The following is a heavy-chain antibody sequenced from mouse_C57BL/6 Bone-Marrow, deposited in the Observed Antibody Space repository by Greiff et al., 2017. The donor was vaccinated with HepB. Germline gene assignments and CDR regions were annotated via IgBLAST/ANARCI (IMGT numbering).Heavy chain of an antibody. Sequence: DVHLVESGGGLVQPGGSLKLSCAASGFTFSDYYMYWVRQTPEKRLEWVAYISNGGGSTYYPDTVKGRFTISRDNAKNTLYLQMSRLKSEDTAMYYCARLDYGEGFDYWGQGTTLTVSS. CDR2: ISNGGGST. J-gene: IGHJ2*01. V-gene: IGHV5-12*01. CDR1: GFTFSDYY. CDR3: ARLDYGEGFDY. D-gene: IGHD2-4*01.